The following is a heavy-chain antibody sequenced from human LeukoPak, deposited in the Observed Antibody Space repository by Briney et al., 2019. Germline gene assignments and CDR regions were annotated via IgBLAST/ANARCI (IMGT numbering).Heavy chain of an antibody. Sequence: SVKVSCKASGGTFSSYAISWVRQAPGQGLEWMGRIIPILGIANYAQKFQGRVTITADKSTSTAYMELSSLRSEDTAVYYCARDAYYYDSSGYQWGYWGQGTLVTVSS. CDR2: IIPILGIA. CDR3: ARDAYYYDSSGYQWGY. V-gene: IGHV1-69*04. D-gene: IGHD3-22*01. J-gene: IGHJ4*02. CDR1: GGTFSSYA.